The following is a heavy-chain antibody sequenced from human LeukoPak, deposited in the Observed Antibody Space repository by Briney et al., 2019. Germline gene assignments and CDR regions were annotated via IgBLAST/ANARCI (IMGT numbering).Heavy chain of an antibody. Sequence: VASVKVSCKASGGTFNSYTISWVRQAPGQGLEWMGRIIPILGTASFAQKFQGRITITTDESTDESTGTAYMELSGLKSEDTAVYYCARGGETAAGISSFFDYWGQGTLVTVSS. J-gene: IGHJ4*02. CDR1: GGTFNSYT. D-gene: IGHD6-13*01. CDR2: IIPILGTA. CDR3: ARGGETAAGISSFFDY. V-gene: IGHV1-69*16.